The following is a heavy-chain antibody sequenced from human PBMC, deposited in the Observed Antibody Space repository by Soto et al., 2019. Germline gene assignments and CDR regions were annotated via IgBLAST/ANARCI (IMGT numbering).Heavy chain of an antibody. Sequence: GGSLRLSCAASGFTFSDYYMSWIRQAPGKGLEWVSYISSSGSTIYYADSVKGRFTISRDNAKNSLYLQMNSLRAEDTAVYYCARTTSSYDILTGYYPPDYSGQGTLVTVSS. J-gene: IGHJ4*02. D-gene: IGHD3-9*01. CDR3: ARTTSSYDILTGYYPPDY. CDR2: ISSSGSTI. V-gene: IGHV3-11*01. CDR1: GFTFSDYY.